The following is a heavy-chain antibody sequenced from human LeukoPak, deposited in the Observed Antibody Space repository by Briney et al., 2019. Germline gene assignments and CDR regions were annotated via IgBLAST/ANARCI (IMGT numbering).Heavy chain of an antibody. CDR1: GYTFTGFY. CDR2: INPNTGGT. J-gene: IGHJ4*02. V-gene: IGHV1-2*02. CDR3: VRVPACQQLVWHFDY. Sequence: GASVKVSCKASGYTFTGFYIHWVRQAPGQGLEWMGWINPNTGGTTYAQKFQGRVSLTRDTSITTAYMELTRLRSDDTAVFYCVRVPACQQLVWHFDYWGQGTLVTVSS. D-gene: IGHD6-13*01.